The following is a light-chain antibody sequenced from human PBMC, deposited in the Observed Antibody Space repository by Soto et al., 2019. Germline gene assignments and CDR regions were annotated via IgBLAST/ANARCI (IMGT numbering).Light chain of an antibody. CDR2: GVS. J-gene: IGKJ5*01. V-gene: IGKV1-39*01. CDR3: RQSYTAPSIT. Sequence: IQMIQSQPSLCANGGDTVNFSCRKSQSISSSLNWYQQKSGKAPNLLIYGVSRLQGGVPSRFSGSGSGTDFTLSISSLQPEDFATYYCRQSYTAPSITFGQGTRLEI. CDR1: QSISSS.